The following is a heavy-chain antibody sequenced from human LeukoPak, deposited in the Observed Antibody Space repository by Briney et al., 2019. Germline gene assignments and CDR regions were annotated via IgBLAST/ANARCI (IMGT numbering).Heavy chain of an antibody. J-gene: IGHJ6*02. V-gene: IGHV1-8*01. Sequence: GASVKVSCKASGYTFTSYDINWVRQATGQGLEWMGWMNPNSGNTGYAQKFQGRVTMTRNTSISTAYMELSSRRSYDTAVYYCARTPPYSSSWDYYYYYGMDVWGQGTTVTVSS. CDR1: GYTFTSYD. D-gene: IGHD6-13*01. CDR2: MNPNSGNT. CDR3: ARTPPYSSSWDYYYYYGMDV.